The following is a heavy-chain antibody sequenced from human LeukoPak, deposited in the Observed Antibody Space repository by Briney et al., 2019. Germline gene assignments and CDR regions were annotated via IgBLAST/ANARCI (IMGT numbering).Heavy chain of an antibody. CDR1: GFTVSSNY. J-gene: IGHJ6*03. Sequence: GGSLRLSCAASGFTVSSNYMSWVRQAPGKGLEWVSVIYSGGSTYYAGSVKGRFTISRDNSKNTLYLQMNSLRAEDTAVYYCARGEGGSYYTLRNPYYYMDVWGKGTTVTVSS. CDR2: IYSGGST. D-gene: IGHD1-26*01. CDR3: ARGEGGSYYTLRNPYYYMDV. V-gene: IGHV3-53*01.